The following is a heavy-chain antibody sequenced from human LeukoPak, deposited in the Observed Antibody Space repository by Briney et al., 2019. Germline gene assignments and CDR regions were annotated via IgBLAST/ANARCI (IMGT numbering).Heavy chain of an antibody. D-gene: IGHD5-12*01. Sequence: GGSLRLSRAASGFTVSSYYMTWVRQAPAKGLEWVSAISGGGASTYYADSVKGRFTISRDNSKNTLYLQMNSLRAEDTAVYYCAKDLGYSGYDPLDYWGQGTLVTVSS. CDR2: ISGGGAST. CDR3: AKDLGYSGYDPLDY. CDR1: GFTVSSYY. V-gene: IGHV3-23*01. J-gene: IGHJ4*02.